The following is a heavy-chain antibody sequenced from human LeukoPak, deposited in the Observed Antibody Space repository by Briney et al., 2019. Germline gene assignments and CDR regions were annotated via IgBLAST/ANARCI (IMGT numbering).Heavy chain of an antibody. D-gene: IGHD3-22*01. CDR2: INTNTGNP. CDR3: ARSYYDSSGYYHTDGLFDY. Sequence: ASLKVSCKASGYTFTSYAMNWVRQAPGQGLEWMGWINTNTGNPTYAQGFTGRFVFSLDTSVSTAYLQISSLKAEDTAVYYCARSYYDSSGYYHTDGLFDYWGQGTLVTVSS. CDR1: GYTFTSYA. V-gene: IGHV7-4-1*02. J-gene: IGHJ4*02.